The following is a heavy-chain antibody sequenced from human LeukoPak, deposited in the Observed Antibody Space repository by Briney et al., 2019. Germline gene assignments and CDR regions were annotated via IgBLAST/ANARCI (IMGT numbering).Heavy chain of an antibody. V-gene: IGHV3-20*04. CDR2: INWNGGST. CDR1: GFTFDDYG. CDR3: AKASNDSSGYVNDY. Sequence: GGSLRLSCAASGFTFDDYGMSWVRQAPGKGLEWVSGINWNGGSTGYADSVKGRFTISRDDAKNSLYLQMNSLRAEDTALYYCAKASNDSSGYVNDYWGQGTLVTVSS. J-gene: IGHJ4*02. D-gene: IGHD3-22*01.